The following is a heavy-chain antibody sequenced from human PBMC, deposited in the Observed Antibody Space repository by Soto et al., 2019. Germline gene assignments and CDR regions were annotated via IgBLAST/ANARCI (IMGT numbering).Heavy chain of an antibody. Sequence: TWVSMRVSYAAAGFTFISYSVNWVSKATGKGLEWVSSISSSSSYIYYADSVKGRFTISRDNAKNSLYLQMNSLRAEDTAVYYCARDQGSIIPDAFDIWGQGTMVTVSS. V-gene: IGHV3-21*01. CDR1: GFTFISYS. J-gene: IGHJ3*02. D-gene: IGHD3-10*01. CDR3: ARDQGSIIPDAFDI. CDR2: ISSSSSYI.